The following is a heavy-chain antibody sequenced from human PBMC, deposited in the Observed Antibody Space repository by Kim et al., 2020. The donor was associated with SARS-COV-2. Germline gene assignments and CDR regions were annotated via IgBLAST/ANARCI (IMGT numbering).Heavy chain of an antibody. V-gene: IGHV4-34*01. CDR2: INHSGST. CDR3: ARGQDSGGYDYEVTGYYYGMDV. Sequence: SETLSLTCAVYGGSFSGYYWSWIRQPPGKGLEWIGEINHSGSTNYNPSLKSRVTISVDTSKNQFSLKLSSVTAADTAVYYCARGQDSGGYDYEVTGYYYGMDVWGQGTTVTVSS. CDR1: GGSFSGYY. D-gene: IGHD5-12*01. J-gene: IGHJ6*02.